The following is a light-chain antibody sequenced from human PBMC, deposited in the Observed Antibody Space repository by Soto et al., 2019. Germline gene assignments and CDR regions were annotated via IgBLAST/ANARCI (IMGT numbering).Light chain of an antibody. J-gene: IGKJ3*01. CDR3: QQDLRPPLT. Sequence: DIQMTQTPSSLSASVGDRVTITCRASQSVSNYLNWYQQKPGKAPTLLIYAASTLQSGVPSRISGSGSGRGFTLTISSLQPEDFATYYCQQDLRPPLTFGPGTKVDIK. CDR1: QSVSNY. CDR2: AAS. V-gene: IGKV1-39*01.